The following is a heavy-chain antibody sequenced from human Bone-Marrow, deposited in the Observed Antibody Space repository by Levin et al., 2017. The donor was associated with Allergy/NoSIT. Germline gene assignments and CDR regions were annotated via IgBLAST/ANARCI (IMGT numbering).Heavy chain of an antibody. V-gene: IGHV3-15*01. Sequence: GESLKISCAASGFTFSNAWMSWVRQAPGKGLEWVGRIKSKTDGGTTDYAAPVKGRFTISRDDSKNTLYLQMNSLKTEDTAVYYCTTGIVVVPAAAIGLGYWGQGTLVTVSS. CDR2: IKSKTDGGTT. D-gene: IGHD2-2*01. J-gene: IGHJ4*02. CDR1: GFTFSNAW. CDR3: TTGIVVVPAAAIGLGY.